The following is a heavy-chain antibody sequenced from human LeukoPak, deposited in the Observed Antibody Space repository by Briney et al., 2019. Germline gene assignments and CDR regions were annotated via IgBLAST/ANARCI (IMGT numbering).Heavy chain of an antibody. D-gene: IGHD1-1*01. CDR3: VRVKGTYFDF. CDR1: GFPFSSYS. Sequence: PGGSLRLSCAVSGFPFSSYSMNWVCQAPGKGLEWVSYISASGSNIYYLDAVKGRFTVSRDNAMNSLFLQMDRPRAEDTAIYYCVRVKGTYFDFWGQGTLVTVSS. J-gene: IGHJ4*02. V-gene: IGHV3-48*01. CDR2: ISASGSNI.